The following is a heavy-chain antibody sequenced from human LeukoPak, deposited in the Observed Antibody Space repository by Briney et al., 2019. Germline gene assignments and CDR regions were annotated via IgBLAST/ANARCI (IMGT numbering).Heavy chain of an antibody. V-gene: IGHV3-21*01. Sequence: GGSLRLSCAASGFTFSSYSMNWVRQAPGKGLEWVSSISSSSSYIYYADSVKGRFTISRDNAKNTLYLQMNSLRVEDTAVYYCAKGGRITMLRGVQRDHYFDYWGQGTLVTVSS. J-gene: IGHJ4*02. D-gene: IGHD3-10*01. CDR1: GFTFSSYS. CDR3: AKGGRITMLRGVQRDHYFDY. CDR2: ISSSSSYI.